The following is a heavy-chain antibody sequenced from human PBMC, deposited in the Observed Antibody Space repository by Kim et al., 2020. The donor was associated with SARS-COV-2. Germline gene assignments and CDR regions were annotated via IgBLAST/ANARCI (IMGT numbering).Heavy chain of an antibody. V-gene: IGHV4-59*01. D-gene: IGHD6-13*01. Sequence: NSNPTITSRVTISVDTAKTQCALKLSSVTAADTAVYYCAREQQLTNWFDPWGQGTLVTVSS. J-gene: IGHJ5*02. CDR3: AREQQLTNWFDP.